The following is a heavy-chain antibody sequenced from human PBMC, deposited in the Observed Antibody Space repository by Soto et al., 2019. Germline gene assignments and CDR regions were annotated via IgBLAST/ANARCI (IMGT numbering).Heavy chain of an antibody. V-gene: IGHV3-30*18. CDR3: AKTITTFGGSSTGRGALLDY. CDR1: GFTFSAFG. Sequence: QVQLVESGGGVVQPGRSLRLSCAASGFTFSAFGMHWVRQAPGKGLEWVAVISNDGNHEYYADSVKGRFSFSRDNSKNAFYLQWSSLSSEDTAVYFCAKTITTFGGSSTGRGALLDYWGQGILVTVSS. D-gene: IGHD3-3*01. J-gene: IGHJ4*02. CDR2: ISNDGNHE.